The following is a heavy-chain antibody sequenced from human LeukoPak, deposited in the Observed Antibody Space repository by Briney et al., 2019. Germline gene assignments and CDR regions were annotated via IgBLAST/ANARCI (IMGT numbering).Heavy chain of an antibody. CDR2: LDPSGSQK. CDR1: GLTFNRSW. CDR3: AIWTSGNY. V-gene: IGHV3-7*01. Sequence: PGGSLRLSCAASGLTFNRSWMNWVRQAPGKGLEWVANLDPSGSQKRYVDSVKGRFIISKDNPGASLYLDMYSLRAEDTAIYYCAIWTSGNYWGQGTLVTVSS. D-gene: IGHD1-1*01. J-gene: IGHJ4*02.